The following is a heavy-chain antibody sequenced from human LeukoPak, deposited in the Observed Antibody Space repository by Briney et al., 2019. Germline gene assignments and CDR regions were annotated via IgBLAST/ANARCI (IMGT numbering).Heavy chain of an antibody. CDR1: GFTFSSYS. V-gene: IGHV3-21*04. CDR3: AKHGSSVRTGYFDY. Sequence: GGSLRLSCAASGFTFSSYSMNWVRQAPGKGLEWVSSISSSSSYIYYADSVKGRFTISRDNSKNTLYLQMNSLRAEDTAVYYCAKHGSSVRTGYFDYWGQGTLVTVSS. J-gene: IGHJ4*02. CDR2: ISSSSSYI. D-gene: IGHD4-17*01.